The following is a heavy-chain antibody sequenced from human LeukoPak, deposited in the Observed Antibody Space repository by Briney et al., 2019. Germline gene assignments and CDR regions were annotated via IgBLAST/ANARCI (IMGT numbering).Heavy chain of an antibody. J-gene: IGHJ4*02. D-gene: IGHD4-17*01. CDR1: GGSISNYY. V-gene: IGHV4-59*08. CDR2: IYYSGST. Sequence: PSETLSLTCTVSGGSISNYYWSWIRQPPGKGLEWIGYIYYSGSTNYNPSLKSRVTISVDTSKNQFSLKLSSVIAADTAVYYCARKTTGYAFFDYWGQGTLVTVSS. CDR3: ARKTTGYAFFDY.